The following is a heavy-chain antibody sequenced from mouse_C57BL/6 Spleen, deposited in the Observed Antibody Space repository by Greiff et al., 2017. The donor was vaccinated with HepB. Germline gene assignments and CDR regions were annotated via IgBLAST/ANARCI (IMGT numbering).Heavy chain of an antibody. CDR2: IDPSDSYT. V-gene: IGHV1-59*01. D-gene: IGHD3-2*02. CDR1: GYTFTSYW. CDR3: VSTAHATLYYFDY. J-gene: IGHJ2*01. Sequence: VQLQQSGAELVRPGTSVKLSCKASGYTFTSYWMHWVKQRPGQGLEWIGVIDPSDSYTNYNQKFKGKATLTVDISSSTAYMQLSSLTSEDSAVYYCVSTAHATLYYFDYWGQGTTLTVSS.